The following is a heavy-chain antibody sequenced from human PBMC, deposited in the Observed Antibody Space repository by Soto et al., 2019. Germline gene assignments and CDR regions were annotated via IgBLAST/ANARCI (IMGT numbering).Heavy chain of an antibody. J-gene: IGHJ4*02. D-gene: IGHD2-15*01. CDR2: ISWNSGRI. V-gene: IGHV3-9*01. Sequence: GGSLRLSCGASGFTFDDYGMHWVRQAPGKGLEWVSSISWNSGRIGYADSVKGRFTISRDNVKNSLYLQMNRLRAEDTALYFCARSGEFSSSDYFGFWGQGTLVTVSS. CDR1: GFTFDDYG. CDR3: ARSGEFSSSDYFGF.